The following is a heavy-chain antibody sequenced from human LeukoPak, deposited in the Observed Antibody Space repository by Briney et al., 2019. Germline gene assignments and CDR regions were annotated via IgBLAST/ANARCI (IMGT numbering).Heavy chain of an antibody. V-gene: IGHV1-2*02. Sequence: GASVKVSCKASGYTFTGYYMHWVRQAPGQGLEWMGWINPNSGGTNYAQKFQGRVTMTRDTSISTAYMELSRLRSDDTAVYYCARSGGFWSGSNHFDYWGQGTLVIVSS. D-gene: IGHD3-3*01. CDR1: GYTFTGYY. CDR3: ARSGGFWSGSNHFDY. J-gene: IGHJ4*02. CDR2: INPNSGGT.